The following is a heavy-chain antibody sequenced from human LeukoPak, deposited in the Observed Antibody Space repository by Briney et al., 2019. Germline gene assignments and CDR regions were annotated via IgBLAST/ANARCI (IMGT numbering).Heavy chain of an antibody. CDR1: GYTFTSYG. CDR2: ISAYNGNT. CDR3: ARDIQMGDILTGYISYYYYYMDV. J-gene: IGHJ6*03. D-gene: IGHD3-9*01. Sequence: ASVKVSCKASGYTFTSYGISWVRQAPGQGLEWMGWISAYNGNTNYAQKPQGRVTMTTDTSTSTAYMELRSLRSDDTAVYYCARDIQMGDILTGYISYYYYYMDVWGKGTTVTVSS. V-gene: IGHV1-18*01.